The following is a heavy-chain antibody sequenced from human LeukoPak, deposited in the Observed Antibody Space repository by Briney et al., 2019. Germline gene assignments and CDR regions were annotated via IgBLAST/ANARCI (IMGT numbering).Heavy chain of an antibody. Sequence: GGSLRLSCAASGFTFSSYAMSWVRQAPGKGLEWVSAISGSGGSTYYADSVKGRFTISRDNSKNTLYLQMNSLRAEDTAVYYCAKSAVASYYYDSSGYYYFDYWGQGTLVIVSS. CDR3: AKSAVASYYYDSSGYYYFDY. J-gene: IGHJ4*02. CDR2: ISGSGGST. CDR1: GFTFSSYA. V-gene: IGHV3-23*01. D-gene: IGHD3-22*01.